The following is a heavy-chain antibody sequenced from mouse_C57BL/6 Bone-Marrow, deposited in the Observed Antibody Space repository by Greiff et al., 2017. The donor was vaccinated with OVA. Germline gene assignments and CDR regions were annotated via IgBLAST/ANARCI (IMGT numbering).Heavy chain of an antibody. J-gene: IGHJ3*01. D-gene: IGHD1-1*01. Sequence: EVNVVESGGGLVKPGGSLKLSCAASGFTFSDYGMHWVRQAPEKGLEWVAYISSGSSSIYYADTVKGRFTISRDNAKNTLFLHMTILRSEDTAMFYCASPYSFFAYWGQGTLVTVSA. CDR3: ASPYSFFAY. CDR1: GFTFSDYG. CDR2: ISSGSSSI. V-gene: IGHV5-17*01.